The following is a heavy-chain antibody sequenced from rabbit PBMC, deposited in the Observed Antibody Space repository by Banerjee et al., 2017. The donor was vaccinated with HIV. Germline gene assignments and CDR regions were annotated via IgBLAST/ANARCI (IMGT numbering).Heavy chain of an antibody. CDR1: GFTLSSAW. CDR2: ISNGGST. Sequence: QSLEESGGDLVKPGASLTLTCTASGFTLSSAWIYWVRQAPGKGLEWIGTISNGGSTWYASWAKGRFTISKTSSTTVTLQMTSLTAADTATYFCGREDLWGPGTLVTVS. CDR3: GREDL. V-gene: IGHV1S40*01. J-gene: IGHJ6*01.